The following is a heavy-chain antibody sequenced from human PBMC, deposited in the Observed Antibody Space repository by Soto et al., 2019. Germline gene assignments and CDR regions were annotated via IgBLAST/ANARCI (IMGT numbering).Heavy chain of an antibody. Sequence: ASVKVSCKASGDRFTDYYMHWVRQAPGQGLEWMGWINPNSGVTKYAQEFQGRVTMSTDTSTTTAYMELRSLRSDDTAVYYCARAVDSGTVSYMDVWGKGTTVTVSS. J-gene: IGHJ6*03. CDR2: INPNSGVT. CDR3: ARAVDSGTVSYMDV. CDR1: GDRFTDYY. D-gene: IGHD3-10*01. V-gene: IGHV1-2*02.